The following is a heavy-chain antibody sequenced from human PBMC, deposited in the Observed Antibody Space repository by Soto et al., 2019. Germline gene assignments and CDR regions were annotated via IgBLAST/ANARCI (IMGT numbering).Heavy chain of an antibody. CDR2: IYWDDDK. CDR3: XXXXXXXXDSFDP. CDR1: GFSLSTGGVG. J-gene: IGHJ5*02. V-gene: IGHV2-5*02. Sequence: QITLKESGPTLVKPTQTLTLTCTFSGFSLSTGGVGVGWIRQPPGKALEWLAVIYWDDDKHYSPSLKNRLTITKDTSKNQVVLXMTXXXPXXXXTYXXXXXXXXXXDSFDPWGQGTLVIVSS.